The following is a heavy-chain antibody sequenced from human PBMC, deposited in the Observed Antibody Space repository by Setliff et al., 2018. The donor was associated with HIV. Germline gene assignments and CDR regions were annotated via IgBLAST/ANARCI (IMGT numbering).Heavy chain of an antibody. CDR1: GGSFSGYY. D-gene: IGHD5-18*01. V-gene: IGHV4-34*01. CDR2: INHSGST. CDR3: ARGNAYPGIQLVDY. J-gene: IGHJ4*02. Sequence: ASETLSLTCAVYGGSFSGYYWSWIRQPPGKGLEWIGEINHSGSTNYNPSLKSRVTISVDTSKNQFSLKLSSVTAADTAVYYCARGNAYPGIQLVDYWGQGTLVT.